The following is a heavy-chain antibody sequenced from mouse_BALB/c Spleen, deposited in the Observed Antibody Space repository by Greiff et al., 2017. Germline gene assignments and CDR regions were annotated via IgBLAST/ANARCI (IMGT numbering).Heavy chain of an antibody. CDR3: ARQDWYFDV. CDR1: GYTFTSYW. V-gene: IGHV1S81*02. Sequence: VQLQQPGAALVKPGASVKLSCKASGYTFTSYWMHWVKQRPGQALEWIGEINPSNGRTNYNEKFKSKATLTVDKSSSTAYMQLSSLTSEDSAVYYCARQDWYFDVWGAGTTVTVSS. CDR2: INPSNGRT. J-gene: IGHJ1*01.